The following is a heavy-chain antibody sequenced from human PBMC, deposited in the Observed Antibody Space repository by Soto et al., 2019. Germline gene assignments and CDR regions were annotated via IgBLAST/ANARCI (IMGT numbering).Heavy chain of an antibody. CDR3: ARDGGSSGWYTFDY. D-gene: IGHD6-19*01. J-gene: IGHJ4*02. CDR2: TYYRSKLYN. V-gene: IGHV6-1*01. Sequence: SQTLSLTCAISGDSVSSNSAAWNWIRQSPSIGLEWLGRTYYRSKLYNDYAVSVKSRITINPDTSKNQFSLQLNSVTPEDTAVYYCARDGGSSGWYTFDYWGQGTLVTVS. CDR1: GDSVSSNSAA.